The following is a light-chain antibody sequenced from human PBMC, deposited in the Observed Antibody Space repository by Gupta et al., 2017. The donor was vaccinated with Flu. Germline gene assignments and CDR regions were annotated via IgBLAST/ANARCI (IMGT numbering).Light chain of an antibody. CDR2: EVS. J-gene: IGLJ1*01. CDR3: SSYAGSNNFGV. V-gene: IGLV2-8*01. Sequence: SASGSPGQSVTISCTGTSSDVGGYNYVSWYQQHPGKAPKLMIYEVSKRPSGVPDRFSGSKSGNTASLTVSGLQAEDEADYYCSSYAGSNNFGVFGTGTKVNGL. CDR1: SSDVGGYNY.